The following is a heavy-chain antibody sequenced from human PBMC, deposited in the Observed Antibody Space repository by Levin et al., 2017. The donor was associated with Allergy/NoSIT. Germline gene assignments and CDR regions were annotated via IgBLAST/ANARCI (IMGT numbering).Heavy chain of an antibody. D-gene: IGHD5-24*01. CDR3: TKGATNRATPFDY. V-gene: IGHV3-23*01. J-gene: IGHJ4*02. CDR2: ISASGGST. CDR1: GFTFNSYA. Sequence: GGSLRLSCAASGFTFNSYAMTWVRQAPGKGLYWVSSISASGGSTYYADSVKGRFTISRDNSKNTMYLQMNSLRAEDSAVYYCTKGATNRATPFDYWGQGTLVTVSS.